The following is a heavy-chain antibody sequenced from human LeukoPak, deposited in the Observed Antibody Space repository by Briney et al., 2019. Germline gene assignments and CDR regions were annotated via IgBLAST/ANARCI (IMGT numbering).Heavy chain of an antibody. Sequence: PGGSLRLSCAASGYSVTTNYMTWVRQAPGKGLEWVSLLYASGFTQYADSVKGRFTISRGSSKNTLYLQMDNLRMEDTAVYYCARFASSVSSHPVDYWGQGTLVTVSS. CDR1: GYSVTTNY. J-gene: IGHJ4*02. D-gene: IGHD3-22*01. CDR3: ARFASSVSSHPVDY. CDR2: LYASGFT. V-gene: IGHV3-66*01.